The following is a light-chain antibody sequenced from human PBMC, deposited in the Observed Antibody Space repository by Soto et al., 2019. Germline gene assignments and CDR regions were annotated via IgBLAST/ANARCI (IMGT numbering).Light chain of an antibody. CDR2: EVS. V-gene: IGLV2-8*01. CDR3: LSYADTAYV. CDR1: SSDVGGYNY. Sequence: QSVLTQPPSASGSPGQSVTISCAGTSSDVGGYNYVSWYQQYPGKVPKLMIYEVSERPSGVPDRFSGSKSGNTAFLTVSGLQAEDEADYYCLSYADTAYVFGTGTKVTAL. J-gene: IGLJ1*01.